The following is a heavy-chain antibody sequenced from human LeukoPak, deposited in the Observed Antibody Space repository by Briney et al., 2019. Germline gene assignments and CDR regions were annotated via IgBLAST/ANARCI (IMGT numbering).Heavy chain of an antibody. CDR2: FDPDDGKT. D-gene: IGHD3-10*01. V-gene: IGHV1-24*01. CDR3: ARDSTVIGEF. CDR1: GYTLTELS. Sequence: ASVKVSCKVSGYTLTELSMNWVRQAPGKGLEWMGGFDPDDGKTIYAQKFRGRVTMTEDTSTDTAYMELSSLRSEDTAVYYCARDSTVIGEFWGQGTLVTVSS. J-gene: IGHJ4*02.